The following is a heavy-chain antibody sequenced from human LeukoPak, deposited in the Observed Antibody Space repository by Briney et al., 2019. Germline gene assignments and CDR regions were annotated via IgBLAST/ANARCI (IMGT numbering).Heavy chain of an antibody. CDR3: AGLHGSLPQPIDY. J-gene: IGHJ4*02. CDR2: IRYDETNK. V-gene: IGHV3-30*02. Sequence: GGSLRLSCAASGFTFSKYGMHWVRQAPGKGLEWVAFIRYDETNKYYADSVKGRFTISRDNSMNTLYLQMNSLRAEDTAVYYCAGLHGSLPQPIDYWGQGTLVTVSS. D-gene: IGHD3/OR15-3a*01. CDR1: GFTFSKYG.